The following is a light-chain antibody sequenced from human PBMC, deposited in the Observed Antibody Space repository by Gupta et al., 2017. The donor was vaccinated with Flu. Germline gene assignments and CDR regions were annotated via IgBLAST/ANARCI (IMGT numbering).Light chain of an antibody. J-gene: IGLJ2*01. Sequence: QSALTQPASVSGSPGQSITISCTGTSRDVGGYNYVSWYQQHPGKAPKVIIYEVSNRPSGVSNRFSGSKSGNTASLTISGLQAEDEADYYCSSYTSSSIVDVIFGGGTKLTVL. V-gene: IGLV2-14*01. CDR1: SRDVGGYNY. CDR2: EVS. CDR3: SSYTSSSIVDVI.